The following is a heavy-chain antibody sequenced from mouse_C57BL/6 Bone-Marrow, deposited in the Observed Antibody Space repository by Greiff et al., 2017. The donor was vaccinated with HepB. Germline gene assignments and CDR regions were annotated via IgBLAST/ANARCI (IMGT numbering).Heavy chain of an antibody. CDR1: GYTFTSYG. Sequence: QVQLQQSGAELARPGASVKLSCKASGYTFTSYGISWVKQRTGQGLEWIGEIYPRSGNTYYNEKFKGKATLTADKSSSTAYMELRSLTSEDSAVYFCARSGATMVTTKYYGNYEIYFDYWGQGTTLTVSS. D-gene: IGHD2-2*01. J-gene: IGHJ2*01. CDR3: ARSGATMVTTKYYGNYEIYFDY. CDR2: IYPRSGNT. V-gene: IGHV1-81*01.